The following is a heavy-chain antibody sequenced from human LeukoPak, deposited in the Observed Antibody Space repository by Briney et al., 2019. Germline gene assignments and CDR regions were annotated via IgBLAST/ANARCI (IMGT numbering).Heavy chain of an antibody. V-gene: IGHV4-30-4*01. CDR1: GGSISCGDYY. Sequence: SQTLSLTCTVSGGSISCGDYYWSWIRQPPGKGLEWIGYIYYSGSTYYNPSLKSRVTISVDTSKNQFSLKLSSVTAADTAVYYCARVVVMRGRWLDYWGQGTLVTVSS. J-gene: IGHJ4*02. CDR2: IYYSGST. D-gene: IGHD3-22*01. CDR3: ARVVVMRGRWLDY.